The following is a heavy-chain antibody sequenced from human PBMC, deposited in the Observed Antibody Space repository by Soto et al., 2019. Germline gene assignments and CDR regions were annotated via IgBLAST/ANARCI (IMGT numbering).Heavy chain of an antibody. CDR2: VWYDGTNK. CDR1: GFTFSDYG. D-gene: IGHD5-12*01. V-gene: IGHV3-33*01. CDR3: ARGPIVANLDY. Sequence: QVPLVESGGGVVQPGRSLRLSCEASGFTFSDYGMHWVRQAPGKGLEYVAVVWYDGTNKYYADSVKGRFTISRDNSKNTLYLQMNSLRVEDTAVYYCARGPIVANLDYWGQGTLVTVSS. J-gene: IGHJ4*02.